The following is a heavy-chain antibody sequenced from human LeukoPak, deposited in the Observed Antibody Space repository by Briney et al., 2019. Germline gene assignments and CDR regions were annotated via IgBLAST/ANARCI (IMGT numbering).Heavy chain of an antibody. V-gene: IGHV3-48*01. CDR3: ASLTTVGGDYFDF. CDR1: GFTFSSYS. J-gene: IGHJ4*02. Sequence: PGGSLRLSCAASGFTFSSYSINWVRQAPGKGLEWVSYISSTINTIYYADSVKGRFTISRDDAKNSLYLQMNSLRAEDTAVYYCASLTTVGGDYFDFWGQGILVTVSS. CDR2: ISSTINTI. D-gene: IGHD3-10*01.